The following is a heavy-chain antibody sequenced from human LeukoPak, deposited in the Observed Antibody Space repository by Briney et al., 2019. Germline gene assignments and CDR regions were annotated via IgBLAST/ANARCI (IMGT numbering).Heavy chain of an antibody. Sequence: GGSLRLSCTASGSSFSSYEIHWVRQVPGKGLEWVSYISTSGSAIYADSVKGRFTISRDSAKNSLYLQMNSLSAEDTAVYYCARVKYCSNGICYNRYYFDYWGQGTLVTVSS. V-gene: IGHV3-48*03. CDR2: ISTSGSAI. CDR3: ARVKYCSNGICYNRYYFDY. D-gene: IGHD2-8*01. CDR1: GSSFSSYE. J-gene: IGHJ4*02.